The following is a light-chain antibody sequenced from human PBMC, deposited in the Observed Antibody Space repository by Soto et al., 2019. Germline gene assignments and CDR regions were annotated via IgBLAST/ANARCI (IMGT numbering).Light chain of an antibody. V-gene: IGKV1D-12*01. Sequence: DIQMTQSPSSVSSAVGARVTITCRASQGITTWLAWYQQKPGKAPSLLIYGASSLQSGVPSRFSGSGSGTDFTLTISTLQTEDIATYYWEQDNSIPFTFVPGTKVEIK. CDR2: GAS. CDR3: EQDNSIPFT. CDR1: QGITTW. J-gene: IGKJ3*01.